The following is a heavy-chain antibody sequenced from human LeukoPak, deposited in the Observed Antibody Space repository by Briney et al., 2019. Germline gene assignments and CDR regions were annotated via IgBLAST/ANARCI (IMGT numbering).Heavy chain of an antibody. CDR3: ARGASRGVTTLDY. CDR2: ISYSGNT. Sequence: SETLSLTCTVSGGSISSYYWSWIRQPPGKGLEWIGYISYSGNTNYNPSLKSRVTISVDTSKNQFSLKLSSVTAADTAVYYCARGASRGVTTLDYWGQGTLVTVSS. D-gene: IGHD4-17*01. J-gene: IGHJ4*02. CDR1: GGSISSYY. V-gene: IGHV4-59*01.